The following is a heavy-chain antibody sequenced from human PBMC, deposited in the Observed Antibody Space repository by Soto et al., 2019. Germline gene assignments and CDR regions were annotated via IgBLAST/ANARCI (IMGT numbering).Heavy chain of an antibody. CDR1: GGAISSYC. D-gene: IGHD3-3*01. CDR2: IYPSAST. V-gene: IGHV4-4*07. Sequence: SETLSLPWTLSGGAISSYCWSWIRQPAGKGLEWIGRIYPSASTNYNASLKSRVTMSVDTSKNQFSLKLSSVTAAHTAVCYCARDTYYDFWSGYLPCPNYYYYGMDVWGQGTTVTVSS. J-gene: IGHJ6*02. CDR3: ARDTYYDFWSGYLPCPNYYYYGMDV.